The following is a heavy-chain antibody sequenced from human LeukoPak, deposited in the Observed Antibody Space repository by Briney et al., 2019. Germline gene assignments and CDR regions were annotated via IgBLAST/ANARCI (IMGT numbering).Heavy chain of an antibody. CDR3: VKENGRYPEPYYFDY. CDR2: IISNGGST. J-gene: IGHJ4*02. D-gene: IGHD3-9*01. Sequence: GGSLRLSCSASGFTFSRYALHWVRQAPGKGLGYVSGIISNGGSTNYADSVKGRFTISRDNSKNTLYLQMSSRRPEDTAVYYCVKENGRYPEPYYFDYWGQGTLVTVSS. CDR1: GFTFSRYA. V-gene: IGHV3-64D*06.